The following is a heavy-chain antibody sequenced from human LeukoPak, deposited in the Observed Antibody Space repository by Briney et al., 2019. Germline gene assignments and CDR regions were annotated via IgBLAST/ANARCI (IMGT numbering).Heavy chain of an antibody. CDR3: ARQRYSSGWYDAFDI. CDR1: GYSFTSYW. Sequence: PGESLKISCKGSGYSFTSYWIGWVRQMPGKGLEWMGIIYPGDPDTRYSPSFQGQVTISADKSISTAYLQWSSLKASDTAMYYCARQRYSSGWYDAFDIWGQGTMVTVSS. CDR2: IYPGDPDT. D-gene: IGHD6-19*01. V-gene: IGHV5-51*01. J-gene: IGHJ3*02.